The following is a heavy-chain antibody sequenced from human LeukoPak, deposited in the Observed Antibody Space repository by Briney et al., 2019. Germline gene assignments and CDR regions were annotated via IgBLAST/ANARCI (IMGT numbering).Heavy chain of an antibody. CDR1: GGTFSSYA. V-gene: IGHV1-69*13. Sequence: GASVKVSCKASGGTFSSYAISWVRQAPGQGLEWMGGIIPIFGTANYAQKFQGRVTITADESTSTAYMEPSSPRPEHTAVNYCAGGYSYGPFDYWGQGTLVTVSS. D-gene: IGHD5-18*01. CDR2: IIPIFGTA. CDR3: AGGYSYGPFDY. J-gene: IGHJ4*02.